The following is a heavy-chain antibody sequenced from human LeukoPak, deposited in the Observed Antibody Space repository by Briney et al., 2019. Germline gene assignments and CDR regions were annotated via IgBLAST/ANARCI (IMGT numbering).Heavy chain of an antibody. CDR2: IYPGDSDT. V-gene: IGHV5-51*01. CDR1: GYSFTSYW. CDR3: ARANYYDSSGYLGFDY. D-gene: IGHD3-22*01. Sequence: GESLKISCKGSGYSFTSYWIAWVRQMPGKGLEWMGIIYPGDSDTRYSPSFQGQVTISADKSISTAYLQWSSLKASDTAMYYCARANYYDSSGYLGFDYWGQGTLVTVSS. J-gene: IGHJ4*02.